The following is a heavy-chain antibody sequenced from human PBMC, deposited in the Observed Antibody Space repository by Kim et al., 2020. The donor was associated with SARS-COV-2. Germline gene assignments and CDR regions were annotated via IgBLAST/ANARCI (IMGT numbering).Heavy chain of an antibody. V-gene: IGHV3-9*01. Sequence: GGSLRLSCAASGFTFGDYAMHWVRQAPGKCLEWVSGISWNSGSIGYADSVKGRFTISRDNAKNSLYLQMNSLRAEDTALYYCAKERRGLPADIYGMDVWGQGTTVTVSS. J-gene: IGHJ6*02. CDR1: GFTFGDYA. CDR3: AKERRGLPADIYGMDV. D-gene: IGHD2-2*01. CDR2: ISWNSGSI.